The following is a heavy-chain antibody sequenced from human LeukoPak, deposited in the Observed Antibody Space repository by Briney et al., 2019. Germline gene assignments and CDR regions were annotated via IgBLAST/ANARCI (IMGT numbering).Heavy chain of an antibody. CDR1: GFIFRTYT. CDR2: ISSSSGNI. J-gene: IGHJ5*02. Sequence: GGSLRLSCTASGFIFRTYTMNWVRQALGKGLEWVSYISSSSGNIYYADSMKGRFTISRDNTKNLLYLQMNSLRAEDTAVCYCARDLAGGRFDLWGQGTLVTVSS. D-gene: IGHD3-16*01. V-gene: IGHV3-21*06. CDR3: ARDLAGGRFDL.